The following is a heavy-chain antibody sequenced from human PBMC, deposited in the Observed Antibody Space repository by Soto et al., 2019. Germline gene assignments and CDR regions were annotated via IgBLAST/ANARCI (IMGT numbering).Heavy chain of an antibody. D-gene: IGHD6-19*01. CDR3: ARDSRGPLSSGWYGYFDY. J-gene: IGHJ4*02. CDR2: INPSGGST. V-gene: IGHV1-46*03. CDR1: GYTYTSYY. Sequence: ASVKVSCKASGYTYTSYYMHSLRQAPGQGLEWMGIINPSGGSTSYAQKFQGRVTMTRDTSTSTVYMELSSLRPEDTAVYYCARDSRGPLSSGWYGYFDYWGQGTLVTVSS.